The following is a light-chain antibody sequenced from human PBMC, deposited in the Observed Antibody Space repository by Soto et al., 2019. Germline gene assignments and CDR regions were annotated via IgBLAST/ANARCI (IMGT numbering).Light chain of an antibody. CDR2: GAS. J-gene: IGKJ2*01. V-gene: IGKV1-9*01. Sequence: IQLTQSPSSLSASVGDRVTITCRASQGINKFLAWYQQRPGKAPQLLVYGASTLQSGVPSRFSSSGSGTDFTLTISRLQPEDFATYYCQQLTNFRFTFGQGTKLDIK. CDR3: QQLTNFRFT. CDR1: QGINKF.